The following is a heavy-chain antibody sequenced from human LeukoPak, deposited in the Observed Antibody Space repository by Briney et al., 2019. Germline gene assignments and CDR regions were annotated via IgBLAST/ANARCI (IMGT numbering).Heavy chain of an antibody. D-gene: IGHD3-22*01. CDR1: GGSFSGYY. CDR3: ARVDDSSGDAFDI. V-gene: IGHV4-34*01. J-gene: IGHJ3*02. Sequence: PSETLSLTCAVYGGSFSGYYWSWIRQPPGKGLEWIGEINHSGSTNYNPSLKSRVTISVDTSKNQFSLKLSSVTAADTAVYYCARVDDSSGDAFDIWGQGTMVTVSS. CDR2: INHSGST.